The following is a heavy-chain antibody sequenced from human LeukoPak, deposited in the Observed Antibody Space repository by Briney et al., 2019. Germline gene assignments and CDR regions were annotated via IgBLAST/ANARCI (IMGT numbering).Heavy chain of an antibody. J-gene: IGHJ6*03. CDR1: GFTFSSYS. D-gene: IGHD7-27*01. CDR2: ISSSSSYI. Sequence: GGSLRLSCAASGFTFSSYSMNWVRQAPGKGLEWVSSISSSSSYIYYADSVKGRFTISRDNAKNSLYLQMNSLRAEDTAVYYCARNTGDLLDYYYYYMEVWGKGTMVTISS. V-gene: IGHV3-21*01. CDR3: ARNTGDLLDYYYYYMEV.